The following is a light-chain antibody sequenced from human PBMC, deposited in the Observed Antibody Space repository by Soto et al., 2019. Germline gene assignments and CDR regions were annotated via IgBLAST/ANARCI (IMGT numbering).Light chain of an antibody. CDR1: QSINNF. J-gene: IGKJ2*01. CDR3: QQTFNTPRT. V-gene: IGKV1-39*01. Sequence: DIQMTQSPSSLSASIGDRVTITCRANQSINNFLNWYQHRPGQAPQLLIYVASSLQSGVPSRFSGSGSGTDFTLTISSLQPEDFATYFCQQTFNTPRTFGHGTKLEIK. CDR2: VAS.